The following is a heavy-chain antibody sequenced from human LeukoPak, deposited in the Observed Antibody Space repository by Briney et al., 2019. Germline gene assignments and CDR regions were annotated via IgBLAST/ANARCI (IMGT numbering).Heavy chain of an antibody. CDR3: ARDEGRFLEWLSHFDY. V-gene: IGHV3-48*01. J-gene: IGHJ4*02. CDR2: ISSSSTI. CDR1: GFTFSSYS. Sequence: PGGSLRLSCAASGFTFSSYSMNWVRQAPGKGLEWVSYISSSSTIYYADSVKGRFTISRDNAKNSLYLQMNSLRAEDTAVYYCARDEGRFLEWLSHFDYWGQGTLVTVSS. D-gene: IGHD3-3*01.